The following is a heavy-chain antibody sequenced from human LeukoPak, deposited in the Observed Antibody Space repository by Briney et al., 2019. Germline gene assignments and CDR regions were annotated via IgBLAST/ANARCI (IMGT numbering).Heavy chain of an antibody. J-gene: IGHJ5*02. V-gene: IGHV3-7*01. D-gene: IGHD3-10*01. CDR1: GFTCSSYW. CDR3: ALGSSP. CDR2: IKEDGSEK. Sequence: GGSLRLSCAASGFTCSSYWMSWVRQAPGKGLEWVANIKEDGSEKYYVDSVKGRFTISRDNAKNSLFLQMNSLRAEDTAVYYCALGSSPWGQGTLVTVPS.